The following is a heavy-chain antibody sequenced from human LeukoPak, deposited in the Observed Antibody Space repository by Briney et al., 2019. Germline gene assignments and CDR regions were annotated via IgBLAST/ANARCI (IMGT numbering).Heavy chain of an antibody. Sequence: ASVKVSCKASGYTFTSYAMNWVRQAPGQGLEWMGGIIPIFGTANYAQKFQGRVTITADESTSTAYMELSSLRSEDTAVYYCVRDRGWELAYFDYWGQGTLVTVSS. CDR2: IIPIFGTA. J-gene: IGHJ4*02. D-gene: IGHD1-26*01. CDR1: GYTFTSYA. V-gene: IGHV1-69*13. CDR3: VRDRGWELAYFDY.